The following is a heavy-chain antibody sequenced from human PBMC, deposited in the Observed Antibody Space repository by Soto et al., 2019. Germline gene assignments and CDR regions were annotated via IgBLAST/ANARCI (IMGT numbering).Heavy chain of an antibody. CDR2: IDPSDSYT. D-gene: IGHD5-18*01. V-gene: IGHV5-10-1*01. CDR3: ARQVDTAMVRGYGMDV. CDR1: GYSFTSYW. Sequence: GESLKISCKGSGYSFTSYWISWVRQMPGKGLEWMGRIDPSDSYTNYSPSFQGHVTISADKSISTAYLQWSSLKASDTAMYYCARQVDTAMVRGYGMDVWGQGTTVTVSS. J-gene: IGHJ6*02.